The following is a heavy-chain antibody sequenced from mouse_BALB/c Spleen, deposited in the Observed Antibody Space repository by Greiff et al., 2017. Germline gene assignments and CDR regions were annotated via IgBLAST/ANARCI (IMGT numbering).Heavy chain of an antibody. V-gene: IGHV14-3*02. CDR2: IDPANGNT. D-gene: IGHD2-10*02. Sequence: EVQLVESGAELVKPGASVKLSCTASGFNIKDTYMHWVKQRPEQGLEWIGRIDPANGNTKYDPKFQGKATITADTSSNTAYLQLSSLTSEDTAVYYCARAWYGNYVDFDYWGQGTTLTVSS. CDR3: ARAWYGNYVDFDY. CDR1: GFNIKDTY. J-gene: IGHJ2*01.